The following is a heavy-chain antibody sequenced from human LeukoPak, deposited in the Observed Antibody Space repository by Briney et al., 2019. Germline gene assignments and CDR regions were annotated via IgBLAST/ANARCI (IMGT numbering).Heavy chain of an antibody. D-gene: IGHD3-9*01. CDR1: GFTFSTYW. J-gene: IGHJ6*03. CDR3: ARESRGYDILTGKYHRGYYSYYMDV. CDR2: IKQDGGEK. Sequence: GALRLSCAASGFTFSTYWMSWVRQAPGKGLERVANIKQDGGEKYYVDSVKGRFTISRDNAKNSLYLQMNSLRAEDTAVYYCARESRGYDILTGKYHRGYYSYYMDVWGKGTTVTVSS. V-gene: IGHV3-7*01.